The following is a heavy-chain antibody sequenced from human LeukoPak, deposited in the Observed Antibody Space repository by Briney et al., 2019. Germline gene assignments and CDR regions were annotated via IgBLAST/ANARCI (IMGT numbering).Heavy chain of an antibody. D-gene: IGHD6-13*01. Sequence: GGSLRLSCAASGFTFSDYYMSWIRQAPGKGLEWVSYISSSGSTIYYADSVKGRFTISRDNAKNSLYLQMNSLRAEGTAVYYCARDQGRRSWPSYYFDYWGQGTLVTVSS. V-gene: IGHV3-11*04. CDR3: ARDQGRRSWPSYYFDY. CDR2: ISSSGSTI. J-gene: IGHJ4*02. CDR1: GFTFSDYY.